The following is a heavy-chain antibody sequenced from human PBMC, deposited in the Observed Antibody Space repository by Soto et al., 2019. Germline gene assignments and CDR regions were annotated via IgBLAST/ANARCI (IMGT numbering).Heavy chain of an antibody. CDR2: INHSGRT. J-gene: IGHJ6*02. CDR1: GGSFSGYC. Sequence: SETLSLTCAVYGGSFSGYCWTWIRQPPGKGLEWIGEINHSGRTNYNPSLKSRVIISADTSKNEFSLKVNSVTAADTAVYYCAQRDSSAYYPFHYYGMDDWGHVTTFTVS. V-gene: IGHV4-34*01. CDR3: AQRDSSAYYPFHYYGMDD. D-gene: IGHD3-22*01.